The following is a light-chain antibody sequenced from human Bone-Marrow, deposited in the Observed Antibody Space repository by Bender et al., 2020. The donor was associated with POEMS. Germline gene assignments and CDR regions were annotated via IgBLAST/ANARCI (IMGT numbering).Light chain of an antibody. J-gene: IGLJ3*02. Sequence: SYELTQPPSVAVSPGQTARLTCSGDALAKQHAYWYQQKAGQAPLVVMAKDTERPSGIPDRFSGASSGASATLSISGVQAEDEADYYCQSADSSNALWVFGGGTKLTVL. CDR2: KDT. CDR1: ALAKQH. V-gene: IGLV3-25*03. CDR3: QSADSSNALWV.